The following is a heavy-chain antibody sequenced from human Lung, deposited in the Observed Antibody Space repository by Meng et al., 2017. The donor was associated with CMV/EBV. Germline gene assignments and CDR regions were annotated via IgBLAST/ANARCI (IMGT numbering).Heavy chain of an antibody. D-gene: IGHD2/OR15-2a*01. V-gene: IGHV4-39*07. Sequence: SETLSLTCTVSGGSISSSSYYWGWIRQPPGKGLEWIGSSYYSGSTYYNPSLKSRVTISVDTSKNQFSLKLSSVTAADTAVYYCARGVIGSNYDYYGMDVWGQGTXVTVSS. CDR1: GGSISSSSYY. J-gene: IGHJ6*02. CDR3: ARGVIGSNYDYYGMDV. CDR2: SYYSGST.